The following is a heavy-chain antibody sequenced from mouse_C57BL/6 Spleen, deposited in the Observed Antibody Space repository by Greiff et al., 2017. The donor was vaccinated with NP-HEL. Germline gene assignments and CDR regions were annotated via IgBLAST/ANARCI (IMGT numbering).Heavy chain of an antibody. D-gene: IGHD1-1*01. CDR3: ARVYGSSLSYWYFDV. CDR2: ISSGSSTI. CDR1: GFTFSDYG. V-gene: IGHV5-17*01. J-gene: IGHJ1*03. Sequence: DVKLVESGGGLVKPGGSLKLSCAASGFTFSDYGMHWVRQAPEKGLEWVAYISSGSSTISYAETVKGRFTISRDNAKNTLFLQMTRLRSEDTAMYYCARVYGSSLSYWYFDVWGTGTTVTVSS.